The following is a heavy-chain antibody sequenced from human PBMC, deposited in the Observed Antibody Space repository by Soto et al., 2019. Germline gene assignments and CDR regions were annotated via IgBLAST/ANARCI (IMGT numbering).Heavy chain of an antibody. D-gene: IGHD3-3*01. CDR2: IPSSSTTS. CDR3: AKGVYDVLRGSYAHLGYMDV. V-gene: IGHV3-23*01. Sequence: GGALRLSCAASGFTFSAYAMPWVRQAPGKGLEWVSTIPSSSTTSYYADSVKGRFTISRDNSKKTLFLQMNSLRAEDTALYYCAKGVYDVLRGSYAHLGYMDVWGKGTTVTVSS. J-gene: IGHJ6*03. CDR1: GFTFSAYA.